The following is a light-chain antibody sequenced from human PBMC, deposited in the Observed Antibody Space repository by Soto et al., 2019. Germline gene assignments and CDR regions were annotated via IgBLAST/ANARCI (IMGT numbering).Light chain of an antibody. CDR3: GAWDNSLTVVV. V-gene: IGLV1-51*01. CDR2: DND. CDR1: SSPIGRNS. Sequence: QSVLTPPPSLSAAPGQQVTISCSGSSSPIGRNSVSWYQHLPGTAPQLLIYDNDKRPSGIPDRFSGSKSGTSATLGITGLQTGDEADYYCGAWDNSLTVVVFGGGTKLTVL. J-gene: IGLJ2*01.